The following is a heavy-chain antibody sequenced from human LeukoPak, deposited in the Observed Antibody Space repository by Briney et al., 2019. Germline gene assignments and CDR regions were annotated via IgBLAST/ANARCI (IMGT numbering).Heavy chain of an antibody. V-gene: IGHV4-39*01. CDR1: GGSISRSSYD. J-gene: IGHJ4*02. Sequence: PSXTLSLTCTVSGGSISRSSYDWGWSRQPPGKGGEWIVTIYYSGSTYYNPSLKTPVPISVDTSKNPFSLKLSSVTAADTAVYYCARHLRYCSSTTCSGAREFDYWGQGTLITVSS. D-gene: IGHD2-2*01. CDR3: ARHLRYCSSTTCSGAREFDY. CDR2: IYYSGST.